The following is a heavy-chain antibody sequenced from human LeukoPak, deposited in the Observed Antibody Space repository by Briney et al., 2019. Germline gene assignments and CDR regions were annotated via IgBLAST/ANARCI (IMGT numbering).Heavy chain of an antibody. CDR2: ISAYNGNT. CDR3: ARDTALTTTLGSPEY. J-gene: IGHJ4*02. V-gene: IGHV1-18*01. Sequence: ASVKVSCKTSGYSFTAYGITWMRQAPGQGLEWMGWISAYNGNTHYAERLQDRVTMTTDTSTSTAYMELRSLRSDDTAIYYCARDTALTTTLGSPEYWGQGTLVIVSS. D-gene: IGHD2-15*01. CDR1: GYSFTAYG.